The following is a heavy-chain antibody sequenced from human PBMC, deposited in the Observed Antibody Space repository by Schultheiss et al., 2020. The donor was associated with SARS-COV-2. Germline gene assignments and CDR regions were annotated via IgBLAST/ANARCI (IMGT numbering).Heavy chain of an antibody. CDR2: IYYSGST. D-gene: IGHD6-13*01. CDR1: GGSISSGGYY. Sequence: SQTLSLTCTVSGGSISSGGYYWGWIRQPPGKGLEWIGSIYYSGSTYYNPSLKSRVTISVDTSKNQFSLKLSSVTAADTAVYYCARGGYSSSPGFDYWGQGTLVTVSS. CDR3: ARGGYSSSPGFDY. V-gene: IGHV4-39*07. J-gene: IGHJ4*02.